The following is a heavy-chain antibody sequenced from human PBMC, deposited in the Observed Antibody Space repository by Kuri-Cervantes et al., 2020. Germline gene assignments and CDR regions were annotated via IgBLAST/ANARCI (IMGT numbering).Heavy chain of an antibody. D-gene: IGHD2-8*02. Sequence: SETLSLTCSISSGSISTYYWSWIRQPPGKGLEWIGDIVNTGSTNYRPSLKSRVIMSVDTSKNQFSLRLSSVTAADTAVYYCARDWCTGGVCHAKNYYYMDVWGKGTTVTVSS. CDR1: SGSISTYY. CDR2: IVNTGST. V-gene: IGHV4-59*01. J-gene: IGHJ6*03. CDR3: ARDWCTGGVCHAKNYYYMDV.